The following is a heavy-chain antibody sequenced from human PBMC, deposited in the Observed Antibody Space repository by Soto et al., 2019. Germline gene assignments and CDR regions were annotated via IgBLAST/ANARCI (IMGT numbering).Heavy chain of an antibody. D-gene: IGHD5-12*01. V-gene: IGHV1-69*12. Sequence: QVQLVQSGAAVKKPGSSVKVSCKASGGTFSNYAISWVRQAPGQGLEWVGGIIPIFGTTNFAQKFRGRVTITADESTTTAYMELSGLRSEDTAVYYCARDGGRDGYFGNWLDPWGQGTLVTVSS. CDR3: ARDGGRDGYFGNWLDP. J-gene: IGHJ5*02. CDR2: IIPIFGTT. CDR1: GGTFSNYA.